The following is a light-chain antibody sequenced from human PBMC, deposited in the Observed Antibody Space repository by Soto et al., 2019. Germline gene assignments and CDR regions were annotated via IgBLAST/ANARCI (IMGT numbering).Light chain of an antibody. CDR1: SSDVGAYNY. V-gene: IGLV2-14*01. J-gene: IGLJ2*01. CDR3: TSYSSSSPVL. CDR2: EVT. Sequence: QSVLTQPASVSGSLGQSITISCTGTSSDVGAYNYVSWYQQHPDKAPKLLIFEVTNRPSGVSGRFSGSKSCITASLSISGLQPEDEADYYCTSYSSSSPVLFGGGTQLTVL.